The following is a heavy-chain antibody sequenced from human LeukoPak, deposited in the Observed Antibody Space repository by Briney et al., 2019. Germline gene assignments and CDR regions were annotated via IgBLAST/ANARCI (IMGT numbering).Heavy chain of an antibody. Sequence: SETLSLTCTVSGGSISSYYWSWIRQPPGKGLEWIGYIYYTRSTHYNPSLKSRVTISVDTSKNQFSLKLSSVTAADTAVYYCARFVGYCSSTSCHPFDYWGQGTLVTVSS. CDR1: GGSISSYY. V-gene: IGHV4-59*01. CDR2: IYYTRST. D-gene: IGHD2-2*01. CDR3: ARFVGYCSSTSCHPFDY. J-gene: IGHJ4*02.